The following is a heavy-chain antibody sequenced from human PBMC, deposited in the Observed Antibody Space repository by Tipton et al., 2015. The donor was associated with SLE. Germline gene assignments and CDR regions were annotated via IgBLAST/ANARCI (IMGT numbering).Heavy chain of an antibody. V-gene: IGHV4-34*01. CDR2: INHSGST. CDR1: GFTFSSYA. J-gene: IGHJ4*02. Sequence: LRLSCAASGFTFSSYAMSWVRQPPGKGLEWIGEINHSGSTNYNPSLKSRVTISVDTSKNQFSLKLSSVTAADTAVYYCARDPRALGYFDYWGQGTLVTVSS. CDR3: ARDPRALGYFDY.